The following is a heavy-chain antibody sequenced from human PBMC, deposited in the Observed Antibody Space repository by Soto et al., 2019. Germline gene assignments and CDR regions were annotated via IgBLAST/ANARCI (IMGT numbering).Heavy chain of an antibody. J-gene: IGHJ4*02. D-gene: IGHD3-3*01. Sequence: PSATLSLTCTVSGGSISSGDYYWSWIRQPPGKGLEWIGYIYYSGSTYYNPSLKSRVTISVDTSKNQFSLKTSSVTAADTAVYYCARGNGFGRGYYTPLFDYWGQGTLVTVSS. CDR3: ARGNGFGRGYYTPLFDY. CDR1: GGSISSGDYY. V-gene: IGHV4-30-4*01. CDR2: IYYSGST.